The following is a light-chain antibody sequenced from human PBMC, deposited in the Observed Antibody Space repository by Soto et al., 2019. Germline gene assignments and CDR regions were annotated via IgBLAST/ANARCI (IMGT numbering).Light chain of an antibody. J-gene: IGKJ1*01. Sequence: EIVWTQSPATLSLSPGQRATLSCWASQSVSRYLAWYQQKHGQAPRLLIFGASTRATGIPARFSGSGSGTKGTITISSLKSEDGSVYYCQHYNNWIWTFGQGTKVDIK. CDR1: QSVSRY. CDR3: QHYNNWIWT. V-gene: IGKV3-15*01. CDR2: GAS.